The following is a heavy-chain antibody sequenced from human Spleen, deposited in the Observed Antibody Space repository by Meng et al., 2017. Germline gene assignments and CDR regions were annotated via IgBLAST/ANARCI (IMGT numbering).Heavy chain of an antibody. J-gene: IGHJ4*02. Sequence: QVQLVQSGAEVKKPGAPVKVSCKPSGYNFPDYYIHWVRRAPGQGLEWMGRINPKSGDTHYAQKFQARVTMTGDTSISTAYMELSGLRSDDSAVYYCARGPTTMAHDFDYWGQGTLVTVSS. CDR2: INPKSGDT. CDR3: ARGPTTMAHDFDY. V-gene: IGHV1-2*06. D-gene: IGHD4-11*01. CDR1: GYNFPDYY.